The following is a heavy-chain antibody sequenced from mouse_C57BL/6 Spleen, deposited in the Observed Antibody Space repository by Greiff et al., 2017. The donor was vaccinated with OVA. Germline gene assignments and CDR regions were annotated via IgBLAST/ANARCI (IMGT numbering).Heavy chain of an antibody. D-gene: IGHD2-4*01. CDR3: ARKDYDGLAY. Sequence: QVQLQQPGAELVKPGASVYLSCKASGYTFTSYWLQWVKQRPGQGLVWFGEIDPSDSYTNYNQKFKGKATLTVDTSSSTAYMQLSSLTSEDSAVYYCARKDYDGLAYWGQGTLVTVSA. CDR1: GYTFTSYW. J-gene: IGHJ3*01. V-gene: IGHV1-50*01. CDR2: IDPSDSYT.